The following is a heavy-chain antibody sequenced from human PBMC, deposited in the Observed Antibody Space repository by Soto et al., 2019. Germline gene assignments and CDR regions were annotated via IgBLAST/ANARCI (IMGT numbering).Heavy chain of an antibody. CDR2: IKRDGSEK. D-gene: IGHD5-12*01. CDR1: GLTFSNYW. J-gene: IGHJ6*02. CDR3: ASVPGSPGYHGLDV. V-gene: IGHV3-7*03. Sequence: EVPLVESGGGLVQPGGSLRLSCAASGLTFSNYWMTWVRQAPGKGLGWVANIKRDGSEKYYVDSLKDRFTISRDNAKNSLYLQMNSLRAEDTAVYYCASVPGSPGYHGLDVWGQGTTVTVSS.